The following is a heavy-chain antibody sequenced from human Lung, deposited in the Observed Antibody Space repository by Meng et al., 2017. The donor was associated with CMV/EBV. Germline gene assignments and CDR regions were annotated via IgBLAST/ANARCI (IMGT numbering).Heavy chain of an antibody. D-gene: IGHD2-2*02. Sequence: SCAASGFTFSSYAMSWVRQAPGKGLECVSAISGSGGSTYYADSVKGRFTISRDNSKNTLYLQMNSLRAEDTAVYYCAKFRGCTEEGTSCYSFYYYYYGMDVWXQGTTVTVSS. V-gene: IGHV3-23*01. CDR1: GFTFSSYA. J-gene: IGHJ6*02. CDR3: AKFRGCTEEGTSCYSFYYYYYGMDV. CDR2: ISGSGGST.